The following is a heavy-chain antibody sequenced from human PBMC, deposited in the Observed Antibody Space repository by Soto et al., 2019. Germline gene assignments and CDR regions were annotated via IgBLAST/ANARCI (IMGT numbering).Heavy chain of an antibody. D-gene: IGHD2-15*01. Sequence: ASVKVSCKASGYTFTSYYLHWVRQAPGQRLEWMGLINASGGSTRYAHKVQDRVVMTRDTSTNTVYMELRNLTSEDTAVYFSVRGYCTTSPCSGDFQFWGQGTLVTVSS. V-gene: IGHV1-46*01. J-gene: IGHJ1*01. CDR3: VRGYCTTSPCSGDFQF. CDR2: INASGGST. CDR1: GYTFTSYY.